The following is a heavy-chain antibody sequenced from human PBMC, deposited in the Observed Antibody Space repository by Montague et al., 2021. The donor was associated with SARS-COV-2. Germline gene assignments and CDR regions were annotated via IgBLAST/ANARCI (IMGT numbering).Heavy chain of an antibody. CDR2: IYYSGST. J-gene: IGHJ6*02. Sequence: TLSLTCTVSGGSISSGGYYWSWIRQHPGKGPEWIGYIYYSGSTYYNPSLKSRVTISVDTSKNQFSLKLSSVTAADTAVYYCAGVGISYDPDDASYGMDVWGQGTTVAVSS. CDR1: GGSISSGGYY. CDR3: AGVGISYDPDDASYGMDV. V-gene: IGHV4-31*03. D-gene: IGHD1-1*01.